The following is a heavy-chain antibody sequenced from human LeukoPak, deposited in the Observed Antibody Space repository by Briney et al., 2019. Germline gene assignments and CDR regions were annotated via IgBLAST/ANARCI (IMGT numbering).Heavy chain of an antibody. CDR3: ARDLRGSDAYYFDY. CDR1: GLTFDTNW. Sequence: GGSLRLSCVASGLTFDTNWLSWVRRAPGKGLEWVANIKPDGREKYYVDSVKGRFTISRDNSKNTLYMQMNSLRGEDTPVYYCARDLRGSDAYYFDYWGQGTLVTVSS. J-gene: IGHJ4*02. V-gene: IGHV3-7*01. D-gene: IGHD3-10*01. CDR2: IKPDGREK.